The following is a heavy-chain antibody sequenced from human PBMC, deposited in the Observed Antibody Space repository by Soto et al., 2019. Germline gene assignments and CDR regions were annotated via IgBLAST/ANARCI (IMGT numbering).Heavy chain of an antibody. V-gene: IGHV4-34*01. CDR3: AREPRTGRYNWFDP. CDR2: INHSGST. D-gene: IGHD1-26*01. Sequence: QVQLQQWGAGLLKPSETLSLTCAVYGGSFSGYYWSWIRQPPGKGLEWIGEINHSGSTNYNPSLKSRVTISVDTSKNQFSLKLSSVTAADTAVYYCAREPRTGRYNWFDPWGQGTLFTVSS. CDR1: GGSFSGYY. J-gene: IGHJ5*02.